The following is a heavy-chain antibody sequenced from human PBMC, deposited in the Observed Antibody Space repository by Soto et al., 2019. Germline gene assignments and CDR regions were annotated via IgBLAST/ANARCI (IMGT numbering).Heavy chain of an antibody. J-gene: IGHJ5*02. CDR3: ARHELLHGDPNWFDP. Sequence: QLQLQESGPGLVKPSETLSLTCTVSGGSISSSSYYWGWIRQPPGKGLEWIGSIYYSGSTYYNPSLKSRVTISVDTSKNQFSLKLSSVTAADTAVYYCARHELLHGDPNWFDPWGQGTLVTVSS. CDR1: GGSISSSSYY. D-gene: IGHD4-17*01. V-gene: IGHV4-39*01. CDR2: IYYSGST.